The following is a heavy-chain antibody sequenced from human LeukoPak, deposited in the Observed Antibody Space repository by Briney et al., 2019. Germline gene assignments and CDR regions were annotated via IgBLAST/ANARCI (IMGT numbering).Heavy chain of an antibody. V-gene: IGHV1-46*01. CDR2: INPSGGST. CDR1: GYTFTSYY. Sequence: ASVKVPCKASGYTFTSYYMHWVRQAPGQGLEWMGIINPSGGSTSYAQKFQGRVTMTRDMSTSTVYMELSSLRSEDTAVYYCARDSQLGYCSSTGCYTGQDLDYWGQGTLVTVSS. D-gene: IGHD2-2*02. J-gene: IGHJ4*02. CDR3: ARDSQLGYCSSTGCYTGQDLDY.